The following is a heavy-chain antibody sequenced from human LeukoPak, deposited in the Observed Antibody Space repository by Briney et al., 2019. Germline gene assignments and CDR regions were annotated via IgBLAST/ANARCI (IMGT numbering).Heavy chain of an antibody. CDR2: ISGSGGST. CDR1: GFTFSSDA. V-gene: IGHV3-23*01. CDR3: AKDGYGDYEVWFDP. Sequence: GGSLRLSCAASGFTFSSDAMSWVRQAPGKGLEWVSAISGSGGSTYYADSVKGRFTISRDNSKNTLYLQMNSLRAEDTAVYYCAKDGYGDYEVWFDPWGQGTLVTVSS. D-gene: IGHD4-17*01. J-gene: IGHJ5*02.